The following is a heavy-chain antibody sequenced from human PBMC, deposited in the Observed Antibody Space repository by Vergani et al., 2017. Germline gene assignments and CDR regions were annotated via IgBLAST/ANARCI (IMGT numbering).Heavy chain of an antibody. CDR2: IDHTGRP. CDR1: GGSFTSYH. D-gene: IGHD1-26*01. V-gene: IGHV4-34*01. J-gene: IGHJ6*01. Sequence: QVQLQQWGGGLLKPSETLSLTCVVNGGSFTSYHWTWIRQSPGEGLEWVGDIDHTGRPDYNPSLKSRLTMSVDKSRNQFSLTLNSVTATDTAIYFCARVNTKTKGQLYYYQFIGVRGQGTAVT. CDR3: ARVNTKTKGQLYYYQFIGV.